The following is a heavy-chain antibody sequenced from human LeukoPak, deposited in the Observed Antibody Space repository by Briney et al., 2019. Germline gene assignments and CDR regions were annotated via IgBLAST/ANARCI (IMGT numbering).Heavy chain of an antibody. V-gene: IGHV1-3*01. J-gene: IGHJ4*02. Sequence: ASVKVSCKASGYTFTSYAMHWVRQAPGQRLEWMGWINAGNGNTKYSQKFQGRVTITRDTSASTAYMELSSLRSEDTAVYYCAGPPLYSSGWFEYYFDYWGQGILVTVYS. CDR1: GYTFTSYA. CDR2: INAGNGNT. D-gene: IGHD6-19*01. CDR3: AGPPLYSSGWFEYYFDY.